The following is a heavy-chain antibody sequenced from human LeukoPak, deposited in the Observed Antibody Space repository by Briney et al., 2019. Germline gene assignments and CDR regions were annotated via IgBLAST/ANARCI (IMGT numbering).Heavy chain of an antibody. CDR2: TYYSGNT. CDR3: ARVEWFGELSPFDI. CDR1: GGSMSSYY. J-gene: IGHJ3*02. Sequence: SETLSLTCTVSGGSMSSYYWSWIRQPPGKGLEWIGYTYYSGNTNCNPSLKSRVTISVDTSKNQFSLKVSSVTAADMAVYYCARVEWFGELSPFDIWGQGTMVTVSS. D-gene: IGHD3-10*01. V-gene: IGHV4-59*01.